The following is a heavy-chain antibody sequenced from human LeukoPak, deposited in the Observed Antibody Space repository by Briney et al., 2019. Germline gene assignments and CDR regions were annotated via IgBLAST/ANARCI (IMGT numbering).Heavy chain of an antibody. CDR2: ISYDGSNK. V-gene: IGHV3-30*04. Sequence: PGGSLRLSCAASGFTFSSYAMHWVRQAPGKGLEWVAVISYDGSNKYYADSVKGRFTISRDNSKNTLYLQMNSLRAEDTAVYYCARDLNGGYYSYPDYWGQGTLVTVSS. J-gene: IGHJ4*02. CDR1: GFTFSSYA. D-gene: IGHD3-22*01. CDR3: ARDLNGGYYSYPDY.